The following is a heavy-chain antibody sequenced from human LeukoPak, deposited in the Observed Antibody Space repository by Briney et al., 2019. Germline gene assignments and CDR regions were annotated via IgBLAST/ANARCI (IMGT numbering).Heavy chain of an antibody. V-gene: IGHV3-7*01. Sequence: GGSLRLSCAASGFTFSSNSMSWVRQAPGKGLEWVANIKQDGSEKYYVDSVKGRFTISRDNAKNSLYLQMNSLRAEDTAVYYCARETKWGISNYWGQGTLVTVSS. J-gene: IGHJ4*02. CDR3: ARETKWGISNY. CDR2: IKQDGSEK. CDR1: GFTFSSNS. D-gene: IGHD7-27*01.